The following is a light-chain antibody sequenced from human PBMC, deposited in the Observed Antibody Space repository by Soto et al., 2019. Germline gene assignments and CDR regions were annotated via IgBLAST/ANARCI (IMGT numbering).Light chain of an antibody. CDR1: SGSIASNS. Sequence: FMLTQPHSVSESPGKTVTISCTRSSGSIASNSVQWYQQRPGSAPTTVIYEDNQRPSGVPDRFSGSTDGSSNSASLTISGLQTEDEADYYCQSYDTSTVVFGGGTKVTVL. CDR2: EDN. V-gene: IGLV6-57*04. CDR3: QSYDTSTVV. J-gene: IGLJ2*01.